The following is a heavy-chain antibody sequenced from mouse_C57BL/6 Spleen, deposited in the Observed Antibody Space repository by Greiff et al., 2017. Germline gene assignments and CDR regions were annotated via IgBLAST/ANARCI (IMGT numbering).Heavy chain of an antibody. Sequence: QVQLQQPGAELVKPGASVKLSCKASGYTFTSYWMQWVKQRPGQGLEWIGEIDPSDSYTNYNQKFKGKATLTVDTSSSTAYMQLSSLTSEDSAVYYCARGVTVPWFAYWGQGTLVTVSA. D-gene: IGHD2-12*01. V-gene: IGHV1-50*01. CDR2: IDPSDSYT. CDR3: ARGVTVPWFAY. J-gene: IGHJ3*01. CDR1: GYTFTSYW.